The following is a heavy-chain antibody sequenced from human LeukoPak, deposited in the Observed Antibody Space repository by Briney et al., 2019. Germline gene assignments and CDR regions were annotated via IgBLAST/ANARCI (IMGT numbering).Heavy chain of an antibody. CDR2: INSDGSST. J-gene: IGHJ4*02. Sequence: GGSLRLSCAASGFTFSSYWMHWVRRAPGKGLMWVSRINSDGSSTKYADSVKGRFTISRDNAKNTLYLQMDSLRAEDAAVYHCARGLYESSGHTLGLWGQGTLVTVSS. CDR1: GFTFSSYW. D-gene: IGHD3-22*01. CDR3: ARGLYESSGHTLGL. V-gene: IGHV3-74*03.